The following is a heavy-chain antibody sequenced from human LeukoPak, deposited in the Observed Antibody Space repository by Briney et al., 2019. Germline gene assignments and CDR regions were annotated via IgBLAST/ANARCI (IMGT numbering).Heavy chain of an antibody. J-gene: IGHJ4*02. D-gene: IGHD1-1*01. CDR2: IIPIFGTA. V-gene: IGHV1-69*01. CDR1: GGTFISSA. CDR3: ARDLWN. Sequence: SVTVSSKASGGTFISSAISWVRQAPGQGLEWMGGIIPIFGTANYAQKFQGRVTITADESTSTAYMELSSLRSEDTAVYYCARDLWNWGQGTLVTVSS.